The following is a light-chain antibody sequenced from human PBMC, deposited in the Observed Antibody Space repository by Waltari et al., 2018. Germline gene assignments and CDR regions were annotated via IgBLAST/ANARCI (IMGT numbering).Light chain of an antibody. CDR3: QQRRNWPLT. CDR1: HSVNWY. J-gene: IGKJ4*01. Sequence: EIVLTRSPATLSLSPGERATLSCRASHSVNWYLAWYQQRPGQAPRLLIYDASNRATGIPARFSGSWSETDFTLTISSLEPEDSAVYYCQQRRNWPLTFGGGTKVEIK. CDR2: DAS. V-gene: IGKV3-11*01.